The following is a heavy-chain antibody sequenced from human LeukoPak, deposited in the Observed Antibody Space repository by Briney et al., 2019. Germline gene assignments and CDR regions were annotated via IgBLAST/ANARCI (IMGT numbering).Heavy chain of an antibody. D-gene: IGHD6-13*01. CDR1: GFTFSSYS. Sequence: TGGSLRLSCAASGFTFSSYSMKWVSQAPGKGLEWVSSISSSSSYIYYADSVKGRFTISRDNAKNSLYLQMNSLRAEDTAVYYCARDPRDHYSSSWYSNWFDPWGQGTLVTVSS. CDR2: ISSSSSYI. J-gene: IGHJ5*02. CDR3: ARDPRDHYSSSWYSNWFDP. V-gene: IGHV3-21*01.